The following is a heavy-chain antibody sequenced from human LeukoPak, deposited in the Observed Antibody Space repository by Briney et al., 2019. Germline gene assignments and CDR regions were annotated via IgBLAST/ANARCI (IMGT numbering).Heavy chain of an antibody. Sequence: ASVKVSCKASGYTFTSYDINWVRQATGQGLEWMGWMNPNSGNTGYAQKFQGRVTITRNTSISTAYMELSSLRSEDTAVYYCARARPDHDAFDIWGQGAMVTVSS. D-gene: IGHD1-14*01. CDR3: ARARPDHDAFDI. CDR1: GYTFTSYD. CDR2: MNPNSGNT. V-gene: IGHV1-8*03. J-gene: IGHJ3*02.